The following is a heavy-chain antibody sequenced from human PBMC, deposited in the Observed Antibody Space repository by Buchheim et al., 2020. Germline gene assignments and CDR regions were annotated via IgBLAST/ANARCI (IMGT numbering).Heavy chain of an antibody. J-gene: IGHJ4*02. CDR1: GFTFSSYG. Sequence: QVQLVESGGGVVQPGRSLRLSCAASGFTFSSYGMHWVRQAPGKGLEWVAVIWYDGSNKYYADSVKGRFTISRDNSKNTLYLQMNSLRAEDTAVYYCARDPAYYYDSSGYYSWGQGTL. V-gene: IGHV3-33*01. CDR3: ARDPAYYYDSSGYYS. D-gene: IGHD3-22*01. CDR2: IWYDGSNK.